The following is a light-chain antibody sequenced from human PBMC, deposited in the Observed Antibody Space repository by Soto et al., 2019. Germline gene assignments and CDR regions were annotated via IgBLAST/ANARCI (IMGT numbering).Light chain of an antibody. CDR2: DAS. CDR3: QQYGSSWT. CDR1: KSISRS. Sequence: EIVLTQSPALPPVNPGERTTLSCRASKSISRSLAWYQQKPGQAPRLLISDASTRATGIPARFSGSGSGTDFNLTISRLEPEDFAVYYCQQYGSSWTFGQRSKA. J-gene: IGKJ1*01. V-gene: IGKV3-20*01.